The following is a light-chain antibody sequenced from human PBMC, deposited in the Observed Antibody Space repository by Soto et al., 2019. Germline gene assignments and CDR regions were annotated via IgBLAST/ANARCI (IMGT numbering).Light chain of an antibody. J-gene: IGKJ4*01. V-gene: IGKV3-20*01. Sequence: EIVLTQSPGTLSLSPGERAALSCRASRTVSANYLAWYQQKPGQAPRLLIYGVSSRAAGVPDRFSASGSGTGFTLTISRLEPEDFAVYYCQQSDSSPLLTFGGGSRVEIK. CDR1: RTVSANY. CDR3: QQSDSSPLLT. CDR2: GVS.